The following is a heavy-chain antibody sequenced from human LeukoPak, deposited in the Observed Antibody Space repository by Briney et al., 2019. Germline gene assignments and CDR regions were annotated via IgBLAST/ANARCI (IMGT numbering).Heavy chain of an antibody. J-gene: IGHJ4*02. V-gene: IGHV4-34*01. Sequence: SETLDLTCAVYGGSFSGYYWSWIRQPPGKGLEWIGEINHSGSTNYNPSLKSRVTMSVDTSKNQFSLKLSSVTAADTAVYYCARATVDSSGYYYVFHFDYWGQGTLVSVSS. CDR3: ARATVDSSGYYYVFHFDY. CDR2: INHSGST. CDR1: GGSFSGYY. D-gene: IGHD3-22*01.